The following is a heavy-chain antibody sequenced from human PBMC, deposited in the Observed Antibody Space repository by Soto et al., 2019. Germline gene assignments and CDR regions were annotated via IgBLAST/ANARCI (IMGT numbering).Heavy chain of an antibody. CDR3: AKKAAYCDSTICSIDY. V-gene: IGHV3-30*18. J-gene: IGHJ4*02. CDR1: GFTFSSYA. CDR2: ISYDGSYK. D-gene: IGHD2-2*01. Sequence: GGSLRLSCAGSGFTFSSYAMHWVRQAPGKGLEWVALISYDGSYKYFADSVKGRFTISRDNSKNTVYLQMNSLRAEDTAVYYCAKKAAYCDSTICSIDYWGQGTLVTVSS.